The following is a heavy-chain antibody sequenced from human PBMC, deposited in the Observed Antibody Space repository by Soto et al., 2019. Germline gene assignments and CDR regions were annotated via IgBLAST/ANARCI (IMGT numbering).Heavy chain of an antibody. D-gene: IGHD3-10*01. CDR2: MNPNSGNT. CDR1: GYTFTSYD. CDR3: ATSYGSGYRAFDY. J-gene: IGHJ4*02. V-gene: IGHV1-8*01. Sequence: ASVKVSCKASGYTFTSYDINWVRQATGQGFEWMGWMNPNSGNTGYAQKFQGRVTMTADKSTSTAYMELRSLRSEDTAMYYCATSYGSGYRAFDYWGQGALVTVS.